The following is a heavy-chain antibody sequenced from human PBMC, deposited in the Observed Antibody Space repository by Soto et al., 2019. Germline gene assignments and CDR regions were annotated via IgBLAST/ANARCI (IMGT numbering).Heavy chain of an antibody. CDR3: ASSYGSGYRAFDY. Sequence: SVKVSCKASGDTFTFYSINWVRQAPGLGLEWMGRINPILSMSNYAQRFQGRVTMTADKSTSTAYMELSSLRSEDTAIYYCASSYGSGYRAFDYWGQGALVTV. V-gene: IGHV1-69*02. J-gene: IGHJ4*02. CDR2: INPILSMS. CDR1: GDTFTFYS. D-gene: IGHD3-10*01.